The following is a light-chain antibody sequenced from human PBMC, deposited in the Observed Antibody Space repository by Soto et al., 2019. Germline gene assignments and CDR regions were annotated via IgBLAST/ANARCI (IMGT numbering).Light chain of an antibody. J-gene: IGLJ1*01. V-gene: IGLV1-44*01. CDR3: AAWEDSLNVQV. CDR1: SSNIGSNT. CDR2: SNN. Sequence: QSVLTQPHSASGTPGQRVTISCSGSSSNIGSNTVNWYQQLPGTAPKLLIYSNNQRPSGVPGRFSGAKSGTSASLAISGLGAEDEAEYDCAAWEDSLNVQVFGTGTKRTVL.